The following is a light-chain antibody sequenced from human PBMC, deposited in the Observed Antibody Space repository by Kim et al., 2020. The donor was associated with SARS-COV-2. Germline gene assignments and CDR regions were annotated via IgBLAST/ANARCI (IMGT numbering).Light chain of an antibody. V-gene: IGKV1-16*02. CDR1: QGISNY. CDR2: DAS. CDR3: QQYYAYPFT. Sequence: ASVEDRVTIPCRASQGISNYLAWFRQKPGKAPKSLIYDASSLRSGVPSKFSGSGSGTDFTLTISSLQPEDFATYYCQQYYAYPFTFGPGTKVDIK. J-gene: IGKJ3*01.